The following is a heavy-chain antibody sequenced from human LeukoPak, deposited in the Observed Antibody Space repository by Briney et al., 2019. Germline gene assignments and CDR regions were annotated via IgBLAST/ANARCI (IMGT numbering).Heavy chain of an antibody. CDR1: GYTFTNYY. D-gene: IGHD2-21*01. CDR2: INPSGGST. J-gene: IGHJ3*02. V-gene: IGHV1-46*01. Sequence: ASVKVSCKASGYTFTNYYMRWVRQAPGQGLEWMGIINPSGGSTVYAQKFQGRVTMTRDTSTRTVYMELSSLRSEDTAVYYCARGTGLKAFDIWGQGTMVTVSS. CDR3: ARGTGLKAFDI.